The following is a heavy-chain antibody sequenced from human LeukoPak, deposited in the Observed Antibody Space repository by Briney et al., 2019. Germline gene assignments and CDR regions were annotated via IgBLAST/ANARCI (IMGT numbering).Heavy chain of an antibody. CDR1: GYTFTSYN. CDR2: INPTGGST. CDR3: ARDIAGGWNYFDY. D-gene: IGHD1-14*01. J-gene: IGHJ4*02. Sequence: ASVKVSCKASGYTFTSYNIHWVRQAPGQGLEWMGIINPTGGSTGYAQKFQGRVTMTRDTSTTTVYMEMSSLRSEDTAVYYCARDIAGGWNYFDYWGLGTLVTVSS. V-gene: IGHV1-46*01.